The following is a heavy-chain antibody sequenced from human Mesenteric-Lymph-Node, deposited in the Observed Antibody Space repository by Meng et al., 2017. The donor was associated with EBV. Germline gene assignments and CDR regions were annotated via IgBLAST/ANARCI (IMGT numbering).Heavy chain of an antibody. J-gene: IGHJ4*02. CDR1: GYTYTSYG. CDR3: ARDLGYSGYDWGY. D-gene: IGHD5-12*01. Sequence: QVQLVQSGGEVKKPGASVRVSCKASGYTYTSYGIIWVRQAPGQGLEWMGWISTYNDNTKYAQKFQGRVTLTTNTSTTTAYMELTTLTYDDTAVYYCARDLGYSGYDWGYWGQGTLVTVAS. V-gene: IGHV1-18*01. CDR2: ISTYNDNT.